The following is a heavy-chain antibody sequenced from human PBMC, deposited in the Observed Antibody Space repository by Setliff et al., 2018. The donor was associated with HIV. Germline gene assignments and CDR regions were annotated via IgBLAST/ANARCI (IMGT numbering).Heavy chain of an antibody. CDR1: GFSFSNYD. V-gene: IGHV3-48*03. J-gene: IGHJ3*02. Sequence: PGGSLRLSCVGSGFSFSNYDLNWVRQAPGKGLEWISYSSDTGSTTYYGDSVKGRFTISRDNPKNSLYLQMSGLRVDDTAVYFCARDLDYYGPSEAFDIWGQGTMVTVS. CDR3: ARDLDYYGPSEAFDI. CDR2: SSDTGSTT. D-gene: IGHD3-10*01.